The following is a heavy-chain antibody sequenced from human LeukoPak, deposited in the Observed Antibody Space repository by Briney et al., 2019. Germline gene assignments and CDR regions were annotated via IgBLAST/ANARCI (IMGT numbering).Heavy chain of an antibody. Sequence: SGGSLRLSCAASGFTFSSYAMSWVRQAPGKGLEWVSAISASGSSTYYADSVKGRFTISRDNPQNTLYVQMNSLRVEDTAVYYCAKAPRAAAGTYNGMDVWGQGTTVTVSS. CDR2: ISASGSST. V-gene: IGHV3-23*01. CDR1: GFTFSSYA. CDR3: AKAPRAAAGTYNGMDV. J-gene: IGHJ6*02. D-gene: IGHD6-13*01.